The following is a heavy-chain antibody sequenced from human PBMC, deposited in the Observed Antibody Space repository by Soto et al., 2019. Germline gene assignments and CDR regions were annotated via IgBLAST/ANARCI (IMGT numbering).Heavy chain of an antibody. Sequence: QVRLQESGPGLVKPSETLSLDCSVSGDSMIGSYWTWIRQPPGSGLQWLGYIYNSGATAYNSSLKSRITVSIDTPNNRFSLTLRSVTAADTAVYYCVRNKVTTMRFFDFWGPGKMVTVSS. V-gene: IGHV4-59*01. D-gene: IGHD4-17*01. CDR1: GDSMIGSY. CDR2: IYNSGAT. CDR3: VRNKVTTMRFFDF. J-gene: IGHJ4*02.